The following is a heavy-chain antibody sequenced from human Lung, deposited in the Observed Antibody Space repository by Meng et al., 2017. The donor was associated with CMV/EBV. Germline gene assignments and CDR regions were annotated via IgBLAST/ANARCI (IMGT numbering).Heavy chain of an antibody. V-gene: IGHV1-2*02. CDR2: INPNSGGT. Sequence: ASVKVSCKASGYTFTGYYMHWVRQAPGQGLEWMGWINPNSGGTNYAQKFQGRVTMTRDTSISTAYMELSRLRSDDTAVYYCARVGSDWWELLFDYWGQGTXVTVSS. D-gene: IGHD1-26*01. J-gene: IGHJ4*02. CDR3: ARVGSDWWELLFDY. CDR1: GYTFTGYY.